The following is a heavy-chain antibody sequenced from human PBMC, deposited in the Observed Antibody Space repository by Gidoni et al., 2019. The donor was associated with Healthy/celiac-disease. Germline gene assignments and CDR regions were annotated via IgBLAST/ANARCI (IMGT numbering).Heavy chain of an antibody. CDR2: IWYDGSNK. V-gene: IGHV3-33*06. CDR3: AQDYYGSGSYYWVLNY. CDR1: GFTFSSYG. Sequence: QVQLVESGGGVVQPGRSLRLSCAASGFTFSSYGMHWVRQAPGKGLEWEAVIWYDGSNKYYADSVKGRFTISRDNSKNTLYLQMNSLRSEDTAVYYCAQDYYGSGSYYWVLNYWGQGTLVTVSS. J-gene: IGHJ4*02. D-gene: IGHD3-10*01.